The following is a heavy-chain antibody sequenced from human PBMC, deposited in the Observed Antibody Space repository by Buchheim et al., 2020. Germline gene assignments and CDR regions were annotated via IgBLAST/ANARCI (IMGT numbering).Heavy chain of an antibody. CDR3: ARLIDYDSSWYYYVGDD. Sequence: EVQLVQSGAEVKKPGESLKISCKGSGYSFPTYWIGWVRQMPGKGLEWLGIIYAADSDARYSPSFQGQVTMSVDKSMSTAYLQWSSLKASDTAMYFCARLIDYDSSWYYYVGDDWGQGTL. CDR2: IYAADSDA. V-gene: IGHV5-51*03. D-gene: IGHD3-22*01. J-gene: IGHJ4*02. CDR1: GYSFPTYW.